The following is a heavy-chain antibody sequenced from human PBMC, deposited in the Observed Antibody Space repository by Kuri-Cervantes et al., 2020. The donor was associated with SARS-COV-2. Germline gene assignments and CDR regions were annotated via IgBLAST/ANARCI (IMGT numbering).Heavy chain of an antibody. CDR2: INPSGGT. CDR3: ARDSRYCSSTSCMNWFDP. J-gene: IGHJ5*02. CDR1: GYTFTGYY. D-gene: IGHD2-2*01. V-gene: IGHV1-2*02. Sequence: ASVKVSCKASGYTFTGYYMHWVRQAPGQGLEWMGWINPSGGTKYAQKFQGRVTMTRDTSISTAYMELSSLRSEDTAVYYCARDSRYCSSTSCMNWFDPWGQGTLVTVSS.